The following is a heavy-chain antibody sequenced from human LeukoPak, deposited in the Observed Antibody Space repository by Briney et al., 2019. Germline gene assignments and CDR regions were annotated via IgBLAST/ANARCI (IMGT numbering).Heavy chain of an antibody. V-gene: IGHV1-69*05. CDR3: ARGKLGYYYYHMDA. J-gene: IGHJ6*03. Sequence: SVKVSCKASGGTLSGYAISWVRQAPGQGLEWMGGIIPIYGTSYSAQKFQGRVTITTDESTSTAFMDLSSLRSEDTAVYYCARGKLGYYYYHMDAWGKGTTVTVSS. CDR2: IIPIYGTS. D-gene: IGHD3-3*02. CDR1: GGTLSGYA.